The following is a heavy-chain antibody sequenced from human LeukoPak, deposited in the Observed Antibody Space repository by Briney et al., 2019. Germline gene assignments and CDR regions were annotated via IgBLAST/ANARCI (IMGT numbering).Heavy chain of an antibody. D-gene: IGHD5-24*01. V-gene: IGHV4-59*11. Sequence: PSETLSLTCTVSNGSISSHCWSWIRQPPGKGLEWIGYIHYSGSTNSNPSLKSRVTISVDTSKNQFSLNLTSVTAADTAVYYCARGSSQRWLQFFFDYWGQGTLVTVSS. CDR3: ARGSSQRWLQFFFDY. CDR2: IHYSGST. CDR1: NGSISSHC. J-gene: IGHJ4*02.